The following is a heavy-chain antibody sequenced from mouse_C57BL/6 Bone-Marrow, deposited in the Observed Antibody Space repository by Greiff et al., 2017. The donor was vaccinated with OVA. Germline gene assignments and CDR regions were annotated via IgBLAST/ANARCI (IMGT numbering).Heavy chain of an antibody. D-gene: IGHD1-1*01. J-gene: IGHJ2*01. Sequence: VQLQQSGAELMKPGASVKLSCKASGYTFTGYWIEWVKQSPGHGLEWIGEILPGSGSTNYNEKFKGTATFTADTSSNTLYMQISSLTTEYSAIYDSARNDYGSQVHYFDYWGQGTTLTVSS. CDR2: ILPGSGST. CDR1: GYTFTGYW. V-gene: IGHV1-9*01. CDR3: ARNDYGSQVHYFDY.